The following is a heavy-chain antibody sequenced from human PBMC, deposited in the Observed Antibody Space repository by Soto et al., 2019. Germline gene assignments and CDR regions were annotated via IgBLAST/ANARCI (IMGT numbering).Heavy chain of an antibody. Sequence: GGPLRLSLAAYGFTFNAYFMSWVRQAPGKGLEWVSSITSSGGGTYYADSVKGRFTVSRDNSKNTVYLQMNSLRDEDTAVYYCAKLTAAWGQGTLVTVSS. J-gene: IGHJ4*02. CDR3: AKLTAA. CDR1: GFTFNAYF. CDR2: ITSSGGGT. V-gene: IGHV3-23*01. D-gene: IGHD6-13*01.